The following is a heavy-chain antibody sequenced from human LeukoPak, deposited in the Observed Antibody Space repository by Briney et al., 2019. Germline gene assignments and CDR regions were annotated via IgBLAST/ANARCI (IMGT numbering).Heavy chain of an antibody. CDR3: ARGPPLTFDHTPEGYYHYYMDV. CDR1: GGTFGSFA. CDR2: IIPIFATT. Sequence: ASVKVSCKTSGGTFGSFAIAWLRQAPGQGLEWMGGIIPIFATTNYAQEFQGRVSITADEFTSTVYMELTSLRSDDTGVYYCARGPPLTFDHTPEGYYHYYMDVWGKGTTIIISS. J-gene: IGHJ6*03. D-gene: IGHD1-14*01. V-gene: IGHV1-69*13.